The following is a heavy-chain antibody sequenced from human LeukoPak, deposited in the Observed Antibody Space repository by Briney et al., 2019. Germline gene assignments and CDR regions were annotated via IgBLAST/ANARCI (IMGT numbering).Heavy chain of an antibody. V-gene: IGHV3-23*01. J-gene: IGHJ4*02. Sequence: GGSLRLSCAASGFAFSNYAMSWVRQAPGKGLEWVSSLSGGGDNRYYADSVMGRFTISRDNSKNTLYLQMNSLRAEDTAVYYCAKAVRSMVTGGGYFDSWGQGTLVTVSS. CDR3: AKAVRSMVTGGGYFDS. CDR1: GFAFSNYA. CDR2: LSGGGDNR. D-gene: IGHD3-10*01.